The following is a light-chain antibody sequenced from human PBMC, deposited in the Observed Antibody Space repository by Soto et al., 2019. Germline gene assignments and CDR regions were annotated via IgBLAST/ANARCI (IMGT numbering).Light chain of an antibody. V-gene: IGLV2-14*01. CDR2: EVS. J-gene: IGLJ1*01. Sequence: QSVLTQPASVSGSPGHSITISFTGTSSDVGGYNYVSWYQLHPGKAPKLMVYEVSNRPSGVSNRFSGSKSGNTASLTISGLQAEDEADYYCSSYTSSTAYV. CDR3: SSYTSSTAYV. CDR1: SSDVGGYNY.